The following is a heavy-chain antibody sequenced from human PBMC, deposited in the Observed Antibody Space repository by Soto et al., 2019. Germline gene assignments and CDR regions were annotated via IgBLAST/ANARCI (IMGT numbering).Heavy chain of an antibody. CDR2: ISYDGSNK. J-gene: IGHJ5*02. Sequence: GGSLRLSCAASGFTFSSYGMHWVRQAPGKGLEWVAVISYDGSNKYYADSVKGRFTISRDNSKNTLDLQMNSLRAEDTAVYYCAYTRTMFGVAYTWGQGTLVTVSS. V-gene: IGHV3-30*03. CDR3: AYTRTMFGVAYT. D-gene: IGHD3-3*01. CDR1: GFTFSSYG.